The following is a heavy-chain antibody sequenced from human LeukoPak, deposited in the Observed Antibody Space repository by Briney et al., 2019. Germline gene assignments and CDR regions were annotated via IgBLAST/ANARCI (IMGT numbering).Heavy chain of an antibody. D-gene: IGHD4-17*01. Sequence: GGSLRLPCAASGFTFSAYGMHWVRQAPGKGLEWVAIIWYDGTNKYYTDSVKGRFTISRDNSKNTLYLQMNSLRAEDTAVYYCAKKAGNDYGDQNWFDPWGQGTLVTVSS. V-gene: IGHV3-33*06. CDR1: GFTFSAYG. J-gene: IGHJ5*02. CDR3: AKKAGNDYGDQNWFDP. CDR2: IWYDGTNK.